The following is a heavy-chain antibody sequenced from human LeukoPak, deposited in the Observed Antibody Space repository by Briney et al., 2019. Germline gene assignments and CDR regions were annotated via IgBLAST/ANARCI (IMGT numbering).Heavy chain of an antibody. J-gene: IGHJ3*02. CDR1: GGSISSYY. D-gene: IGHD3-3*01. V-gene: IGHV4-59*01. CDR2: IYYSGST. CDR3: ARDRFTIFGVVKDDAFDI. Sequence: SETLSLTCTVSGGSISSYYWSWIRQPPGKGLEWIGYIYYSGSTNYNPSLKSRVTISVDTSKNQFSLKLSSVTAADTAVYYCARDRFTIFGVVKDDAFDIWGQGTMVTVSS.